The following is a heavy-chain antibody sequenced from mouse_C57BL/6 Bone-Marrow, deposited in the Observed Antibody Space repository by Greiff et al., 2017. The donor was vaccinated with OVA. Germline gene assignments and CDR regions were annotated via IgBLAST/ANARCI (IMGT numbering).Heavy chain of an antibody. CDR2: ISYDGSN. V-gene: IGHV3-6*01. D-gene: IGHD2-5*01. Sequence: EVKLQESGPGLVKPSQSLSLTCSVTGYSITSGYYWNWIRQFPGNKLEWMGYISYDGSNNYNPSLKNRISITRDTSKNQFFLKLNSVTTEDTATYYCARGVYSKWDYWGQGTTLTVSS. CDR3: ARGVYSKWDY. J-gene: IGHJ2*01. CDR1: GYSITSGYY.